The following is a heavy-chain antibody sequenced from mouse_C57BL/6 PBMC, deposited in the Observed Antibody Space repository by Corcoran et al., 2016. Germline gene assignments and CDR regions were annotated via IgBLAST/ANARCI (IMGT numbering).Heavy chain of an antibody. J-gene: IGHJ3*01. CDR3: ARSDYDRVWFAY. CDR2: INPNNGGT. CDR1: GYTFTDYY. Sequence: EVQLQQSGPELVKPGASVKISCKASGYTFTDYYMNWVKQSHGKSLEWIGDINPNNGGTTYNQKFMGKATLTVDKSSSTAYMELRSLTSEDSAVYYCARSDYDRVWFAYWGQGTLVTVSA. D-gene: IGHD2-4*01. V-gene: IGHV1-26*01.